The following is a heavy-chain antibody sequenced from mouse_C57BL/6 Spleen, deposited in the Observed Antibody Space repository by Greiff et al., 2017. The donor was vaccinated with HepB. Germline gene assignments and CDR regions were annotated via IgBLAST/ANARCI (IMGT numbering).Heavy chain of an antibody. CDR3: ARDPIYDDYEDDAMDY. D-gene: IGHD2-4*01. CDR1: GYAFSSSW. Sequence: VQLQQSGPELVKPGASVKISCKASGYAFSSSWMNWVKQRPGKGLEWIGRIYPGDGDTNYNGKFKGKATLTADKSSSTAYMQLSSLTSEDSAVYFCARDPIYDDYEDDAMDYWGQGTSVTVSS. CDR2: IYPGDGDT. V-gene: IGHV1-82*01. J-gene: IGHJ4*01.